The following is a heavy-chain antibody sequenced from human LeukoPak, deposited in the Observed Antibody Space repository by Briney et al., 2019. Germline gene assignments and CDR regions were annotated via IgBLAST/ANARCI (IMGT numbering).Heavy chain of an antibody. Sequence: PSETLSLTCAVYGGSFSGYYWSWIRQHPGKGLEWIGYIYDSGTIYYNPSLQSRVSISVDPSKTQFSLRVNSVTAADTAVYYCARTAGGDPYFDYWGRGTLVTVSS. CDR2: IYDSGTI. V-gene: IGHV4-31*11. CDR1: GGSFSGYY. CDR3: ARTAGGDPYFDY. J-gene: IGHJ4*02. D-gene: IGHD4-17*01.